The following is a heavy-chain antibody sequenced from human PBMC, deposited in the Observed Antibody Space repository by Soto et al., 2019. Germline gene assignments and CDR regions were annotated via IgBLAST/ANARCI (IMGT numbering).Heavy chain of an antibody. CDR3: AHPRGYGVFDAYDF. Sequence: EVQLLESGGGLVQPGGSLRLSCAASGFTFSTYAMSWVRQAPGKGLEWVSAISGSAEITYYAASVKGRFTISRDNSINMLYLPMNILRTEDTAVYYCAHPRGYGVFDAYDFWGQGAMVTVSS. CDR1: GFTFSTYA. CDR2: ISGSAEIT. J-gene: IGHJ3*01. D-gene: IGHD4-17*01. V-gene: IGHV3-23*01.